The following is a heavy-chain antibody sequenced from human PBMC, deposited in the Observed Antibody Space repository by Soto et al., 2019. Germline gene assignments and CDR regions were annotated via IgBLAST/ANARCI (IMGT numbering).Heavy chain of an antibody. V-gene: IGHV4-39*01. CDR3: ATFRRAPGRWFDP. CDR2: IYYSGNS. J-gene: IGHJ5*02. CDR1: GGSISSSSYY. Sequence: QLQLQESGPGLVKPSETLSLTCTVSGGSISSSSYYWGWIRQPPGKGLEWIGSIYYSGNSYYNPSLKSRVTISVDTSKNQFFLKLNSVTAADTAVYYCATFRRAPGRWFDPWGQGTLVTVSS.